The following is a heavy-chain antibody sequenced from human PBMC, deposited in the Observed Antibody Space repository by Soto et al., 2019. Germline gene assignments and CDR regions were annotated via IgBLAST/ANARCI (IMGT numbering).Heavy chain of an antibody. CDR2: IGVGGGDR. V-gene: IGHV3-23*01. CDR3: ARVRFGELV. D-gene: IGHD3-10*01. Sequence: EVQLLESGGGLVQPGGSLRLSCAASGFTFSSYAMSWVRQAPGKGLEWVSIIGVGGGDRYYPESVKGRFTISRDNSRDTLYLEMNRRRDEDTAVYYCARVRFGELVWGQGTLGSVSS. J-gene: IGHJ4*02. CDR1: GFTFSSYA.